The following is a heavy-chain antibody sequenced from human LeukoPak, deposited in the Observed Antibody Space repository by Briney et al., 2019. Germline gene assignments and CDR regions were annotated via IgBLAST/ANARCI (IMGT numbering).Heavy chain of an antibody. CDR1: GFSFSDFY. D-gene: IGHD1-26*01. CDR2: IGTRSNPI. J-gene: IGHJ4*02. Sequence: PGGSLRLSCAASGFSFSDFYMSWIRQARGMGLEWISYIGTRSNPIYYADSVKGRFTISRDDAKNSLYLQMNSLRDEDTAVYFCAREVQGSGRDFDYWGQGILVTVSS. CDR3: AREVQGSGRDFDY. V-gene: IGHV3-11*01.